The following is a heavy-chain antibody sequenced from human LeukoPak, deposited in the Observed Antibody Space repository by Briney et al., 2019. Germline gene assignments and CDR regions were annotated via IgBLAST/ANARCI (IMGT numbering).Heavy chain of an antibody. CDR2: IYTSGST. CDR1: GGSISSYY. J-gene: IGHJ5*02. D-gene: IGHD3-3*01. V-gene: IGHV4-4*07. Sequence: PSETLSLTCTVSGGSISSYYWSWIRQPAGKGLEWIGRIYTSGSTKNNPSLKSRVTMSVDTSKNQFSLKLSSVTAADTAVYYCARDSSIFGEMSAFDTWGQGTLVTVSS. CDR3: ARDSSIFGEMSAFDT.